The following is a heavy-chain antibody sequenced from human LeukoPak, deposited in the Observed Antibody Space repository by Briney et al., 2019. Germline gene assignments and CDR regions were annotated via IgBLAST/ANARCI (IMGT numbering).Heavy chain of an antibody. D-gene: IGHD4-23*01. Sequence: ASVKVSCKASGYTFTGYYMHWVRQAPGQGLEWMGWINPNSGGTNYAQKFQGRVTMTRDTSISTAYMELSRLRSDDTAVYYCARDHTVVVGVPGGDDAFDIWGQGTMVTVSS. J-gene: IGHJ3*02. CDR3: ARDHTVVVGVPGGDDAFDI. CDR1: GYTFTGYY. CDR2: INPNSGGT. V-gene: IGHV1-2*02.